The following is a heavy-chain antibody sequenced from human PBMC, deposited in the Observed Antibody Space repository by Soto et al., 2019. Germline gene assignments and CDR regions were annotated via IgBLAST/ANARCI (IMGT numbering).Heavy chain of an antibody. V-gene: IGHV4-39*02. CDR3: ACILSGGYSSGFYYDGMDA. D-gene: IGHD5-18*01. J-gene: IGHJ6*02. CDR1: GGSISSSSYY. Sequence: QLQLQESGPGLVKPSETLSLTCTVSGGSISSSSYYWGWIRQPPGKGLEWIGSIFYSGSTYYNPSLKSPFTIPAHTSQNHLSLKMTTVNAADTPVYYSACILSGGYSSGFYYDGMDAWGQGTTVTVSS. CDR2: IFYSGST.